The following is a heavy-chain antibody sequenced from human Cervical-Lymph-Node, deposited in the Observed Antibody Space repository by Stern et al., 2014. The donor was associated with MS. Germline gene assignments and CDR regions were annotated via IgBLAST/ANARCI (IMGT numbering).Heavy chain of an antibody. CDR3: VKDGSSSLPGGSFGI. Sequence: EVQLVESGGGLVQPGRSLRFSCAASGLTFDDYGMHWVRQVPGKGLEWVSGISWNSDNIGSAESVKGRFNISRDNVKNSMDLPMNTLRAEDTAFYYCVKDGSSSLPGGSFGIWGQGTMVTVSS. D-gene: IGHD6-13*01. CDR2: ISWNSDNI. CDR1: GLTFDDYG. V-gene: IGHV3-9*01. J-gene: IGHJ3*02.